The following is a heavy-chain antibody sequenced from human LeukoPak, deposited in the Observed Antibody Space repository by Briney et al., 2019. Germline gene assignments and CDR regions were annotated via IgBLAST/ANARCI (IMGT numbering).Heavy chain of an antibody. J-gene: IGHJ4*02. V-gene: IGHV4-31*03. D-gene: IGHD6-19*01. CDR2: ISYSGST. CDR3: GRVGAVAGPGVDY. Sequence: SQTLSLTCTVSGGSISSGGNYWSWIRQHPGKGLEWIGYISYSGSTYYNPSLKSRVTISVDTSKNQFSLKLSSVTAADTAVYYCGRVGAVAGPGVDYWGQGTLVTVSS. CDR1: GGSISSGGNY.